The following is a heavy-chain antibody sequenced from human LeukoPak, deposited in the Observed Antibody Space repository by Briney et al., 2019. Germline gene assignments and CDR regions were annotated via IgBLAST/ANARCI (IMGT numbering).Heavy chain of an antibody. D-gene: IGHD3-22*01. CDR1: GYTFTSYG. Sequence: ASVKVSCKASGYTFTSYGISWVRQAPGQGLEWMGWISAYNGNTNYAQKLQGRVTMTTDTSTSTAYMELRSLRSDDTALYYCAREQYDSSGYYGGPRKCYFDYWGQGTLVTVSS. V-gene: IGHV1-18*01. J-gene: IGHJ4*02. CDR3: AREQYDSSGYYGGPRKCYFDY. CDR2: ISAYNGNT.